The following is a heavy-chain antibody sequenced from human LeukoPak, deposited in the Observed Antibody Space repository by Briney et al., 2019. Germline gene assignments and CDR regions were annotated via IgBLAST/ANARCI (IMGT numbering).Heavy chain of an antibody. CDR2: VSGSGGST. J-gene: IGHJ4*02. CDR3: AKGSFTYCGGDCYPFDY. CDR1: GFTFSNYA. Sequence: PGGSLRLSCAAPGFTFSNYAMSWVRQAPGKGLEWVSTVSGSGGSTYYADSVKGRFTISRDNSKNTLYLQMNSLRAEDTAVYYCAKGSFTYCGGDCYPFDYWAREPWSPSPQ. V-gene: IGHV3-23*01. D-gene: IGHD2-21*02.